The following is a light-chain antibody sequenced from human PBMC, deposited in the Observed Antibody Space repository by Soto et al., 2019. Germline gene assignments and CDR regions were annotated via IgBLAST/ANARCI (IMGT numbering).Light chain of an antibody. J-gene: IGLJ1*01. V-gene: IGLV2-14*03. CDR2: DVT. CDR3: SSYKSSGLRV. Sequence: QSALTQPASVSGSPGQSITIPCTGTSSDVGSYNYVSWYQHHPGKAPKLLIYDVTNRPSGVSNRFSASKSGNTASLTISGLQAEDEADYYCSSYKSSGLRVFG. CDR1: SSDVGSYNY.